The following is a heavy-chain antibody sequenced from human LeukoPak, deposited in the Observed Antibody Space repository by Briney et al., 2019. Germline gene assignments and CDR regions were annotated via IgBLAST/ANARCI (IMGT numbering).Heavy chain of an antibody. CDR2: ISWNSGSI. V-gene: IGHV3-9*01. J-gene: IGHJ6*02. CDR1: GFTFDDYA. Sequence: GGSLRLSCAASGFTFDDYAMHWVRRAPGKGLEWVSGISWNSGSIGYADSVKGRFTISRDNAKNSLYLQMNSLRAEDTALYYCAKEDYGILTGYIYGMDVWGQGTTVTVSS. D-gene: IGHD3-9*01. CDR3: AKEDYGILTGYIYGMDV.